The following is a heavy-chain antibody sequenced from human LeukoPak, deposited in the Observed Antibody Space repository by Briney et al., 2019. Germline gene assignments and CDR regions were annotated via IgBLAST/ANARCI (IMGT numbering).Heavy chain of an antibody. CDR2: IWYDGSSK. D-gene: IGHD6-13*01. V-gene: IGHV3-33*01. Sequence: PGGSLRLSCAASGFTFSSYAMHWVRQAPGKGLQWVAVIWYDGSSKYYADSVKGRFTISRDKSKNTLSLQMNSLRVEDTAVYYCAREGLGAAAGTFDYWGQGTLVTVSS. CDR3: AREGLGAAAGTFDY. J-gene: IGHJ4*02. CDR1: GFTFSSYA.